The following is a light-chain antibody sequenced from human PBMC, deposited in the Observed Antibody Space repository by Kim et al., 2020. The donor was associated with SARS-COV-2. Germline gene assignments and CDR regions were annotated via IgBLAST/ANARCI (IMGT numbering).Light chain of an antibody. CDR1: QDISNY. Sequence: ASVGDRVTMTCQGSQDISNYLNWYQQKPGKAPTLLIYGASNLETGVPSRFSGSGSGTDFTYNISSLQPGDIATYYCQQYDNLPLTFSGGTKVDIK. CDR2: GAS. CDR3: QQYDNLPLT. V-gene: IGKV1-33*01. J-gene: IGKJ4*01.